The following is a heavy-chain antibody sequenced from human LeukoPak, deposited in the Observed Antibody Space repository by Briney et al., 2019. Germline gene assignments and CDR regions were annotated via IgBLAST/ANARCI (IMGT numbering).Heavy chain of an antibody. Sequence: GGSLRLSCAASGFTFDDYAMHWARHTPGKGLEWVSGITWNRDKIGYGDSVKGRFTISRDNVKNVLYLQMNSLRPEDTALYYCAKDLSSAITSALVLDVWGQGTTVIVS. CDR2: ITWNRDKI. J-gene: IGHJ6*02. CDR3: AKDLSSAITSALVLDV. CDR1: GFTFDDYA. D-gene: IGHD3-22*01. V-gene: IGHV3-9*01.